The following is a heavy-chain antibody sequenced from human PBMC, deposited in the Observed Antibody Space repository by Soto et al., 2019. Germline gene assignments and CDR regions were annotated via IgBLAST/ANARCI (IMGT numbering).Heavy chain of an antibody. V-gene: IGHV1-69*13. D-gene: IGHD2-15*01. CDR3: AREEGYCSGGSCYRGWFDP. CDR2: IIPIFGTA. CDR1: GGTFSSYA. J-gene: IGHJ5*02. Sequence: GASVKVSCKASGGTFSSYAISWVRQAPGQGLEWMGGIIPIFGTANYAQKFQGRVTITADESTSTAYMELSSLRSEDTAVYYCAREEGYCSGGSCYRGWFDPWGQGTLVTVS.